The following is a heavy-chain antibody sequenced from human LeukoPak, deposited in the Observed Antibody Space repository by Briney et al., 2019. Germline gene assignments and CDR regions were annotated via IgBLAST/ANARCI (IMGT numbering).Heavy chain of an antibody. Sequence: SETLSLTCAVYGGSFSGYYWSWIRQPPGKGLEWIGEINHSGSTNYNPSLKSRVTISVDTSKNQFSLKLSSVTAADTAVYYCSRKRWRGYSYGYPLDAFDIWGQGTLVTVSS. CDR1: GGSFSGYY. CDR3: SRKRWRGYSYGYPLDAFDI. D-gene: IGHD5-18*01. CDR2: INHSGST. V-gene: IGHV4-34*01. J-gene: IGHJ3*02.